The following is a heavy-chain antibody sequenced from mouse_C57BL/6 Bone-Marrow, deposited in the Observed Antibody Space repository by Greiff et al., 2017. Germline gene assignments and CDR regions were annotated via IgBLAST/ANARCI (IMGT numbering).Heavy chain of an antibody. V-gene: IGHV1-69*01. CDR2: IDPPDSYT. CDR3: ARSLGFAY. CDR1: GYTFTSYW. J-gene: IGHJ3*01. Sequence: QVQLKQPGAELVMPGASVKLSCKASGYTFTSYWMHWVKQRPGQGLEWIGEIDPPDSYTNYNQKFKGKSTLTVDKSSSTAYMQLSSLTSEDSAVYYCARSLGFAYWGQGTLVTVSA.